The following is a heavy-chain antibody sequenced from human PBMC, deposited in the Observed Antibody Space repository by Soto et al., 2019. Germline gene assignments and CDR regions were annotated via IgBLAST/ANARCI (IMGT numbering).Heavy chain of an antibody. CDR1: GGSISSGDYR. J-gene: IGHJ4*02. Sequence: ASETLSLTCTVSGGSISSGDYRWSWIRQHTGKGLEWIGYIHHSGSTYYNPSLESRVSISVDTSKKQFSLNLNSVTAADTAVYYCARDSPYTSLRGYFDFWGPGTLVTVSS. CDR3: ARDSPYTSLRGYFDF. CDR2: IHHSGST. V-gene: IGHV4-31*03. D-gene: IGHD3-10*01.